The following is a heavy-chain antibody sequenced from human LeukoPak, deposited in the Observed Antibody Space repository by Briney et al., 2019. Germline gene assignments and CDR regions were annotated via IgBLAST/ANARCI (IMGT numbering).Heavy chain of an antibody. Sequence: PGGSLRLSCEASGFIFNTLGMHWVRQAPGKGLEWVGVISYDGSNKYYGDSVKGRFTISRDNSNNTLFLQMNSLRSEDTAVYYCAKGSYYFESWGQGTLVTVSS. CDR1: GFIFNTLG. V-gene: IGHV3-30*18. D-gene: IGHD3-16*01. J-gene: IGHJ4*02. CDR2: ISYDGSNK. CDR3: AKGSYYFES.